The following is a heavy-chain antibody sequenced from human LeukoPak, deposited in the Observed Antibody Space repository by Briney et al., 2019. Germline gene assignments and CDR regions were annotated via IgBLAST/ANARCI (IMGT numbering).Heavy chain of an antibody. CDR2: ISYSGNSI. D-gene: IGHD3-10*01. V-gene: IGHV3-48*03. CDR3: ARDPYYYDSGSFAAFDI. Sequence: GGSLRLSCAASGFIFNSYEMNWVRQAPGKGLEWVAFISYSGNSIYYADSMKGRFTISRDNAKNSLYLQMSSLRAEDTAVYYRARDPYYYDSGSFAAFDIWGQGTMVTVSS. J-gene: IGHJ3*02. CDR1: GFIFNSYE.